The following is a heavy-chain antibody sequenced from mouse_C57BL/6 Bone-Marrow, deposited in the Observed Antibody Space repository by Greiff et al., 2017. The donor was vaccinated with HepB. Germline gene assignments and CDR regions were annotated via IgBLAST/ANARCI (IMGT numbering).Heavy chain of an antibody. J-gene: IGHJ2*01. V-gene: IGHV5-16*01. CDR1: GFTFSDYY. Sequence: EVMLVESEGGLVQPGSSMKLSCTASGFTFSDYYMAWVRQVPEKGLEWIANINYDGRSTYYLDSLKSRFIISRDNAKNNLYLQMSSLKSEDTATYYCARGLDYFDYWGQGTTLTVSS. CDR2: INYDGRST. CDR3: ARGLDYFDY.